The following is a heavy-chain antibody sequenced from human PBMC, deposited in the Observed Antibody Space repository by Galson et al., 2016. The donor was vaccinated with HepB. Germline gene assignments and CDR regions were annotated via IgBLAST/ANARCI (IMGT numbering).Heavy chain of an antibody. CDR3: ARDRHGYTYYGTLGIGYFDL. D-gene: IGHD5-12*01. CDR1: GFSYSDYS. Sequence: SLRLSCAGSGFSYSDYSINWVRQAPGKGLEWISCLSSTSTLIYYADSVKGRFTVSRDNAKNSLYLQMNSLRAEDTALYYCARDRHGYTYYGTLGIGYFDLWGRGTLVTVSS. V-gene: IGHV3-48*01. J-gene: IGHJ2*01. CDR2: LSSTSTLI.